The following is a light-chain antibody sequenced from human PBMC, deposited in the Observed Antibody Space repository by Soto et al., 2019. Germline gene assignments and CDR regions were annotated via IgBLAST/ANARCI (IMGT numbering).Light chain of an antibody. V-gene: IGKV3-15*01. CDR3: QQYKNSPRT. J-gene: IGKJ1*01. CDR1: QSVSSN. Sequence: EIVMTQSPATLSVSPGERATLSCRASQSVSSNLAWYQQKPGQAPRLLIYGASTRATGIPARFSGSGSGTEFTLTISSMQSEDFAVYYSQQYKNSPRTFGQRKKVEIK. CDR2: GAS.